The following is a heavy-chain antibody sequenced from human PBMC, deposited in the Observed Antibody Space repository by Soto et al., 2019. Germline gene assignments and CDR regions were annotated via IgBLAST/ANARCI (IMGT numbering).Heavy chain of an antibody. CDR1: GFSFSGKNY. CDR3: ATWLQREHAFDI. CDR2: LYSSDGT. V-gene: IGHV3-53*01. D-gene: IGHD1-1*01. J-gene: IGHJ3*02. Sequence: GGSLRLSCAASGFSFSGKNYLTWVRQAPGKGLEWVSALYSSDGTYYADSVKGRFSVPRDNSKNTFYLQLHSLRPEDTALYFCATWLQREHAFDIWGLGTMVTVSS.